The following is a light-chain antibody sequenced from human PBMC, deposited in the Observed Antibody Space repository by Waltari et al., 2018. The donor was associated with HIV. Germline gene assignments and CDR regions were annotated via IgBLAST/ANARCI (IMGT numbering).Light chain of an antibody. CDR3: QQSNSYSYT. CDR1: QSISYW. Sequence: DIQMTQSPSTLSASVGDRVTITCRASQSISYWLAWYQQKPGRAPKLLIHKASSLESGVPSRFSGSGSGTEFTITISSLQPDDFATYYCQQSNSYSYTFGQGTKLEIK. V-gene: IGKV1-5*03. J-gene: IGKJ2*01. CDR2: KAS.